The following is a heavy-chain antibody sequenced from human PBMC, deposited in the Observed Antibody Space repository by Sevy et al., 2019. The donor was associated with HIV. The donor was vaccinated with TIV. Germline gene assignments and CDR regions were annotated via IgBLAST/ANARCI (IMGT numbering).Heavy chain of an antibody. Sequence: ASXKVSXKVSGXTXTELSMHXXXQAPGXGLEWMXXXDPXDGETIYAQKFQGRVTMTEDTSTDTAYMELSSLGSDDTXXYYCATTHPIKIVGATRGXYXXMDVWGKGSTVTVSS. V-gene: IGHV1-24*01. CDR2: XDPXDGET. CDR1: GXTXTELS. CDR3: ATTHPIKIVGATRGXYXXMDV. J-gene: IGHJ6*03. D-gene: IGHD1-26*01.